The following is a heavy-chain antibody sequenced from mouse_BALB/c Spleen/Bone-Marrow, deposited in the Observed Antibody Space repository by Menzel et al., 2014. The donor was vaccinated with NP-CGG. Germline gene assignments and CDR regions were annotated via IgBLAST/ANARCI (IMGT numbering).Heavy chain of an antibody. J-gene: IGHJ4*01. CDR3: ARQLAYAMDY. Sequence: EVKVEESGGGLVQPGGSLKLSCATSGFTFSDYYMYWVRQTPEKRLEWVAYITKGGGSTYYPDIVKGRFTISRDNAKNTLYLQMSRLKCEDTAMYYCARQLAYAMDYWGQGTSVTVSS. CDR2: ITKGGGST. CDR1: GFTFSDYY. V-gene: IGHV5-12*02. D-gene: IGHD4-1*01.